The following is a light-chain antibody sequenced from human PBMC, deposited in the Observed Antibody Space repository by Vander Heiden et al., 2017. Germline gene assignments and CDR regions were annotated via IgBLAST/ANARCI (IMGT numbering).Light chain of an antibody. Sequence: QLVLTQSPSASASLGASVKLTCTLSSGHSSYAIAWHQQQPEKGPRYLMKLNSDGSHSKGDGIPDRFSGSSSGAGRYLTISSLQSEDEADYYCQTWGTGIQVFGTGTKVTVL. CDR1: SGHSSYA. CDR2: LNSDGSH. V-gene: IGLV4-69*01. J-gene: IGLJ1*01. CDR3: QTWGTGIQV.